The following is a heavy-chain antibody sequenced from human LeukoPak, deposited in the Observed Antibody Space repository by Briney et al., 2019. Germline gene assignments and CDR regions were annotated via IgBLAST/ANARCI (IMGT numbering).Heavy chain of an antibody. CDR3: AKNAIYGDGYWEFDC. J-gene: IGHJ5*01. D-gene: IGHD2-21*01. CDR2: VLSGGGST. CDR1: GFNFGGYS. V-gene: IGHV3-23*01. Sequence: PGGSLRLSCEGSGFNFGGYSMSWVRQAPGKGLEWVSGVLSGGGSTYYADAVKGRFTISRDNSRSTPYLQMNSLRAEDTAVYYCAKNAIYGDGYWEFDCWGQGTLVTVSS.